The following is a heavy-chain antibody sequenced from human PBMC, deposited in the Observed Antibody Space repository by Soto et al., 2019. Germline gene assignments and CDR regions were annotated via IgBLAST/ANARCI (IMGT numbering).Heavy chain of an antibody. V-gene: IGHV1-69*01. J-gene: IGHJ4*02. CDR2: IIPVFGTT. CDR3: ARENGVAVATILYYFDY. CDR1: GGTFKNNG. Sequence: QVHLVQSGAEVKKAGSSVKVSCKAPGGTFKNNGISWVRQAPGQGLEWMGGIIPVFGTTNYAQKFQGRLTITADDFTSTVYMELSRLRNEDTAVYYCARENGVAVATILYYFDYWGPGTLVTVSS. D-gene: IGHD5-12*01.